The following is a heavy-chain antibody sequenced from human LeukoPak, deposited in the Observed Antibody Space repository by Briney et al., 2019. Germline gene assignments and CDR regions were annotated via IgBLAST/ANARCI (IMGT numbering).Heavy chain of an antibody. CDR2: TSDSGGST. D-gene: IGHD2-2*01. J-gene: IGHJ4*02. V-gene: IGHV3-23*01. Sequence: GGSLRLSCAASGFRFSNYAMTWVRQAPRKGLEWVSGTSDSGGSTYYADSVKGRFTISRDNSKNTLFLQMNSLRAEDTAVYYCARDEGGTYCGSTSCPIDYWGQGTLVTVSS. CDR3: ARDEGGTYCGSTSCPIDY. CDR1: GFRFSNYA.